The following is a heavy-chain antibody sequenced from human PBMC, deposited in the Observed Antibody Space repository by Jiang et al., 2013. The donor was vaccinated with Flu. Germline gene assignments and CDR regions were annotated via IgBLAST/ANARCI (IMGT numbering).Heavy chain of an antibody. V-gene: IGHV3-30*03. CDR1: GFTFSSYG. CDR2: ISYDGTYK. D-gene: IGHD4-17*01. CDR3: ALPYNDYGGLDY. J-gene: IGHJ4*02. Sequence: QLVESGGGVVQPGGSLRLSCAASGFTFSSYGMHWVRQAPGKGLEWVAVISYDGTYKKYADSVKGRFTISRDDSKSTLVLQMNSLRAEDTAVYYCALPYNDYGGLDYWGQGTLITVSS.